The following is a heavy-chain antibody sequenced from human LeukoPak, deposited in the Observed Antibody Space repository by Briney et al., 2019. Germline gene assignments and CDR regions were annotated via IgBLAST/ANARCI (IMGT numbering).Heavy chain of an antibody. V-gene: IGHV3-48*04. CDR3: ARDISLRMDA. J-gene: IGHJ6*01. CDR2: ISHTGSTM. CDR1: GFSFSIYS. Sequence: GGSLRLSCAASGFSFSIYSLNWVRQAPGKGLEWVSCISHTGSTMSYADSVKGRFTISRDNAKNTLYLQMNSLRAEDTAVYYCARDISLRMDAWGQGTTVTVSS.